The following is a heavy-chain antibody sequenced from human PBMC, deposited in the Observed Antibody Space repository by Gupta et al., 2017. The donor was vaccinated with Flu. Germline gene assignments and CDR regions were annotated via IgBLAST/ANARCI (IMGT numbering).Heavy chain of an antibody. CDR3: ARDPSCGGDCFFDY. V-gene: IGHV1-3*01. D-gene: IGHD2-21*02. J-gene: IGHJ4*02. CDR1: GYTFTSYA. CDR2: INAGNGNT. Sequence: QVQLVQSGAEVKKPGASVKVSCKASGYTFTSYAMHWVRQAPGQRLEWMGWINAGNGNTKYSQKFQGRVTITRDTSASTAYMELSSLRSEDTAVYYCARDPSCGGDCFFDYWGQGTLVTVSS.